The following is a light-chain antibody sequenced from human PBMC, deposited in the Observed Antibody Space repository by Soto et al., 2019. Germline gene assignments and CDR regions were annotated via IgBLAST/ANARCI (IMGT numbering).Light chain of an antibody. CDR2: GVS. CDR1: SSDIDGDNY. V-gene: IGLV2-8*01. Sequence: QSVLTQPPSASGSPGQSVTISCTGISSDIDGDNYVAWYQQHPGKAPKLIIYGVSKRPSGVPDRFSGSKSGNTASLTVSGLQAEDEADYYCSSYAGSKVFGGGTKLTVL. CDR3: SSYAGSKV. J-gene: IGLJ2*01.